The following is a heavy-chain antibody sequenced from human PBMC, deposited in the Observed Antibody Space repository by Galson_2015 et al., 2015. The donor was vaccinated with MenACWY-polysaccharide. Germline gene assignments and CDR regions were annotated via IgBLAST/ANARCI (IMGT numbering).Heavy chain of an antibody. CDR2: ISYNGGAT. V-gene: IGHV3-23*01. J-gene: IGHJ4*02. Sequence: SLRLSCAASGFVFNNYAMSWVRQAPGKGLDWVSSISYNGGATFYGDSVKGRFTISRDNSKNTLYLQMNSLGAEDTAVYYCARITLPVPPIDCWGQGTLVTVSS. D-gene: IGHD2-2*02. CDR3: ARITLPVPPIDC. CDR1: GFVFNNYA.